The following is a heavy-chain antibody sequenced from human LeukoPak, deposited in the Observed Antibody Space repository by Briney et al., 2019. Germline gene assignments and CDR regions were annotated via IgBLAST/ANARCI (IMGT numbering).Heavy chain of an antibody. J-gene: IGHJ6*02. D-gene: IGHD5-18*01. Sequence: PGGSLRLSCAASGFTFSIYAMHWVRQAPGKALDWVAVVSYNGRNKYHADSVKGQFTISRDNSKHTLYLQMNSLRAEDTAVYYCAKDRGRGIAMVTSYYYYGMDDWGQGTTVTVSS. CDR3: AKDRGRGIAMVTSYYYYGMDD. CDR1: GFTFSIYA. V-gene: IGHV3-30*18. CDR2: VSYNGRNK.